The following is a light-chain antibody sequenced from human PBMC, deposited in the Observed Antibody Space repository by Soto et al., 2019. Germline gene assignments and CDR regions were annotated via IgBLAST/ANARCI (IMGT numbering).Light chain of an antibody. V-gene: IGLV2-14*01. CDR2: DVS. J-gene: IGLJ3*02. CDR3: SSYSGSASEV. CDR1: SRDVGGYND. Sequence: QSALTQPASVSGSPGQSIKISCSGTSRDVGGYNDVSWYQQLQGKAPKLMIFDVSYRPSGVSDRFSGSKSGNRASLPISGSHAEDESDYYCSSYSGSASEVVGGGTKLTVL.